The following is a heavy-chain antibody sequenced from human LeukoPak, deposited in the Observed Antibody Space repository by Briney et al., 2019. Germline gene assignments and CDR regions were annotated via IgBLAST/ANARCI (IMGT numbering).Heavy chain of an antibody. D-gene: IGHD6-6*01. J-gene: IGHJ6*03. CDR1: GGSISSYY. V-gene: IGHV4-4*07. CDR3: ARGLVSGEQRLAARVYYYYYMDV. CDR2: IYTSGST. Sequence: PSETLSLTCTVSGGSISSYYWSWIRQSAGKGLEWIGRIYTSGSTNYNPSLKSRGTMSVDTSKNKLSLKLSSGPAADAAVYYCARGLVSGEQRLAARVYYYYYMDVWGNGTTVTVSS.